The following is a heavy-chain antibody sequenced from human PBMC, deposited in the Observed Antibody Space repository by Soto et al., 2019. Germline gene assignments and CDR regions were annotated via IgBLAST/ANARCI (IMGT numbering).Heavy chain of an antibody. CDR2: TYYRSQWFN. CDR3: ARLIGTSWFVG. CDR1: GDSVSSNIVT. J-gene: IGHJ4*02. V-gene: IGHV6-1*01. D-gene: IGHD6-13*01. Sequence: SQTLSLTCAISGDSVSSNIVTWDWIRQSPSRGLEWPGRTYYRSQWFNDYAVSVKSRMTINADTSKNQFSLQLNYVTPEDTAVYYCARLIGTSWFVGWGQGTPVTVSS.